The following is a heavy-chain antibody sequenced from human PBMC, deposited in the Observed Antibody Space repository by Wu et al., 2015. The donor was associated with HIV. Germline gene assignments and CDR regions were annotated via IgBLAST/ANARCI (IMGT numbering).Heavy chain of an antibody. J-gene: IGHJ4*02. Sequence: QVQLVQSGAEVKKPGASVKVSCKASGYTFTGYYIHWVRQAPGQRLEWMGGIIPGFGAAIYAQNFQGRLTITADESTSTVYLELSSLRSEDTALYYCARGAYSGSYYANFWGPGTQVTVSS. V-gene: IGHV1-69*01. D-gene: IGHD1-26*01. CDR1: GYTFTGYY. CDR2: IIPGFGAA. CDR3: ARGAYSGSYYANF.